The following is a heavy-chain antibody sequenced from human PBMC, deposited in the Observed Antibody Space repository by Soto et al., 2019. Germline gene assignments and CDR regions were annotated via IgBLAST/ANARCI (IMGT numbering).Heavy chain of an antibody. Sequence: GASVKVSCKASVGTFSSYTIRWLRQAPGQGIEWMGRIIPILDIADYAQKFQGRVTITADKSTSTAYMELSSLRSEDTAVYYCARVDCINGVSGHYYLKYFWAQRTSVTGS. V-gene: IGHV1-69*02. J-gene: IGHJ6*02. D-gene: IGHD2-8*01. CDR2: IIPILDIA. CDR3: ARVDCINGVSGHYYLKYF. CDR1: VGTFSSYT.